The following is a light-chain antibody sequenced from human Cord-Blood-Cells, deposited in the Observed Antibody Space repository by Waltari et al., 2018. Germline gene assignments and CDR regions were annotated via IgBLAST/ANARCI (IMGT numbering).Light chain of an antibody. J-gene: IGLJ1*01. Sequence: QSALTQPASVSGSPGQSITISCTGTSSDVGGYHYVSWYQQPPGKAPKLMIYDVSNRPSGVSNRFSGSKSGNTASLTISGLQAEDEADYYCSSYTSSSTPYVFGTGTKVTVL. V-gene: IGLV2-14*03. CDR1: SSDVGGYHY. CDR3: SSYTSSSTPYV. CDR2: DVS.